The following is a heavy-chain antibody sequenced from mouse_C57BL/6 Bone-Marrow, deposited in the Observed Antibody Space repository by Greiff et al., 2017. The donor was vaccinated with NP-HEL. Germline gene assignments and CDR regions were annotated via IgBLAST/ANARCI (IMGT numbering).Heavy chain of an antibody. CDR2: ISSGGSYT. V-gene: IGHV5-6*01. CDR1: GFTFSSYG. CDR3: ARQHYGSTFAY. J-gene: IGHJ3*01. Sequence: EVHLVESGGDLVKPGGSLKLSCAASGFTFSSYGMSWVRQTPDKRLEWVATISSGGSYTYYPDSVKGRFTISRDNAKNTLYLQMSSLKSEDTAMYYCARQHYGSTFAYWGQGTLVTVSA. D-gene: IGHD1-1*01.